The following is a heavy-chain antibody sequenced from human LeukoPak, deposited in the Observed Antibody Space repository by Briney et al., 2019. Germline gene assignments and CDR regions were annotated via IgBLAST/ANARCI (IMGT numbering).Heavy chain of an antibody. J-gene: IGHJ4*02. CDR2: INHSGST. CDR1: GGSFSGYY. D-gene: IGHD5-12*01. V-gene: IGHV4-34*01. CDR3: ARARGIVVTTIDY. Sequence: SETLSLTCAVYGGSFSGYYWSWIRQPPGKGLEWIGEINHSGSTNYNPSLKSRVTISVDTSKNQFSLRLSSVTAADTAVYYCARARGIVVTTIDYWGQGTLVTVSS.